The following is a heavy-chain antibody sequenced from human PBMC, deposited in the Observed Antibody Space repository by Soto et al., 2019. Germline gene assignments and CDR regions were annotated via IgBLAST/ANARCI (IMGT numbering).Heavy chain of an antibody. CDR3: ARWGTTGGLDV. Sequence: QVQLVESGGGVVQPGTSLRLSCVGSGFTFRSYVIHWVRQAPGKGLEWVALTSYDGSSNFYGDSVKRRFTISRDNSRNTVELQMDSLRLEDTSLYYCARWGTTGGLDVWGQGTLVSVSS. CDR2: TSYDGSSN. D-gene: IGHD3-16*01. V-gene: IGHV3-33*05. J-gene: IGHJ4*02. CDR1: GFTFRSYV.